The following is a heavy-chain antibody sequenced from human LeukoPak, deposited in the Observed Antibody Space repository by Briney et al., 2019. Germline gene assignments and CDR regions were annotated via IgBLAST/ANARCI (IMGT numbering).Heavy chain of an antibody. J-gene: IGHJ6*03. CDR3: ARVTIFGVVITSMDV. V-gene: IGHV1-18*01. CDR1: GYTFTSLG. Sequence: SMNLSRNPSGYTFTSLGISWVRQAPRQGLEWMGWISAYNGNTNYAQKLQSIVTMNTNTSTSTAYMELRSLKSDVTAVYYCARVTIFGVVITSMDVWGKGTTVTVSS. D-gene: IGHD3-3*01. CDR2: ISAYNGNT.